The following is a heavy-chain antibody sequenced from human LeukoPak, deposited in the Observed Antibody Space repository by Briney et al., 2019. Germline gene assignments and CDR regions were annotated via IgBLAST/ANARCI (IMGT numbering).Heavy chain of an antibody. CDR1: GFTFSSYA. CDR2: ISGSDGST. Sequence: PGGSLRLSCAASGFTFSSYAMSWVRQPPGKGREWVSGISGSDGSTNYADSVKGRFTISRENSKNTLYLQMNSLRAEDTAVYYCAKDSAKKYDDYWGQGTLVTVSS. D-gene: IGHD2/OR15-2a*01. V-gene: IGHV3-23*01. CDR3: AKDSAKKYDDY. J-gene: IGHJ4*02.